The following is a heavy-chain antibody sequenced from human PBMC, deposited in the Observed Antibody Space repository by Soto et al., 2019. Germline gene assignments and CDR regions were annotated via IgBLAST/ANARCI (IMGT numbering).Heavy chain of an antibody. CDR3: ARTESGTFDP. CDR1: GGSISSGGYS. J-gene: IGHJ5*02. V-gene: IGHV4-30-2*01. CDR2: IYHSGST. Sequence: SETLSLTCAVSGGSISSGGYSWSWIRQPPGKGLEWIGYIYHSGSTYYNPSLKSRVTISVDRSKNQFSLKLSSVTAADTAVYYCARTESGTFDPWGQGTTVTVSS. D-gene: IGHD1-7*01.